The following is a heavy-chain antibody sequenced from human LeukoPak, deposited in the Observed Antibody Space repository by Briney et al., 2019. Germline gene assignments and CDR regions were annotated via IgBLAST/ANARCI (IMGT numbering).Heavy chain of an antibody. J-gene: IGHJ4*02. CDR2: ISASSSTI. CDR1: GFTFSSYN. V-gene: IGHV3-48*01. Sequence: GGSLRLSCAASGFTFSSYNMTWVRQAPGKGLEWVSYISASSSTIYYADSVKGRFTISRDNAKNSLYLQMNSLRAEDTAVFYCARGPYYSGSGTITPFDYWGQGTLVTVSS. D-gene: IGHD3-10*01. CDR3: ARGPYYSGSGTITPFDY.